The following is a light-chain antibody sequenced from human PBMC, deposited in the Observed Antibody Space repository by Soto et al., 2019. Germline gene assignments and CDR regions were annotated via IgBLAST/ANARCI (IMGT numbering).Light chain of an antibody. CDR3: QQSYSTPYT. CDR1: QRISSY. V-gene: IGKV1-39*01. J-gene: IGKJ2*01. Sequence: DIKMTQCPSSLSTSVGDRVTSTCRASQRISSYLNWYQQKPGKAPKLLIYAASSLQSGVPSRFSGSGSGTDFSLTISSMQPEDFANYYCQQSYSTPYTFGQGTKPDIK. CDR2: AAS.